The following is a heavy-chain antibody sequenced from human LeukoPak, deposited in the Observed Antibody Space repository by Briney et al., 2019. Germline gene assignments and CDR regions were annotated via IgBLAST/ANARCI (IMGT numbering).Heavy chain of an antibody. CDR2: ISSGGSTI. D-gene: IGHD5-24*01. J-gene: IGHJ4*02. CDR1: GFTFSSYE. V-gene: IGHV3-48*03. CDR3: ARFQGDGYNFGFDY. Sequence: GGSLRLSCAASGFTFSSYEMNWVRQAPGKGLEWVSYISSGGSTIYYADSVKGRFTIPRDNAKNSLYLQMNSLRAEDTAVYYCARFQGDGYNFGFDYWGRGTLVTVSS.